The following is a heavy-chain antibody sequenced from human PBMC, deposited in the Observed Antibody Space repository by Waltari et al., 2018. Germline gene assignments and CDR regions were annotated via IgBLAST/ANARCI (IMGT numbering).Heavy chain of an antibody. Sequence: QVQLVQSGAEVKKPGSSVKVSCKASGGTFSSYAISWVRQAPGQGLEWMGGIIPIFGTANFAQKFQGRVTITTDESTSTAYMELSSLRSEDTAVYYCARAKWGYYGSGSYGNYYFDYWGQGTLVTVSS. CDR2: IIPIFGTA. V-gene: IGHV1-69*05. J-gene: IGHJ4*02. CDR3: ARAKWGYYGSGSYGNYYFDY. D-gene: IGHD3-10*01. CDR1: GGTFSSYA.